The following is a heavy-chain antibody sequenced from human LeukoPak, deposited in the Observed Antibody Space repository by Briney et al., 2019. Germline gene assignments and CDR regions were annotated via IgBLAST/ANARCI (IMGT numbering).Heavy chain of an antibody. D-gene: IGHD2-15*01. CDR3: ARVGVVVVAADDY. Sequence: GGSLRLSCAASGFTFSSYEMNWVRQAPGKGLEWVSYISGSGSTIYYADSVKGRFTISRDNAKNSLYLQMNSLRAEDTAVYYCARVGVVVVAADDYWGQGTLGTVSS. V-gene: IGHV3-48*03. CDR2: ISGSGSTI. J-gene: IGHJ4*02. CDR1: GFTFSSYE.